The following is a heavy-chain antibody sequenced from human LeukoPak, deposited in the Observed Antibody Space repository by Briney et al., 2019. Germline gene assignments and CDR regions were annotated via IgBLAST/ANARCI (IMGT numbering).Heavy chain of an antibody. CDR1: GFTFSSYG. CDR3: AIAKTQGSGGNYYYYYYMDV. D-gene: IGHD4-23*01. V-gene: IGHV3-23*01. J-gene: IGHJ6*03. Sequence: TGGTLRLSCAASGFTFSSYGMSWVRQAPGKGLEWVSAISGSGGSTYYADSVKGRFTISRDNSKNTLYLQMNSLRAEDTAVYYCAIAKTQGSGGNYYYYYYMDVWGKGTTVTISS. CDR2: ISGSGGST.